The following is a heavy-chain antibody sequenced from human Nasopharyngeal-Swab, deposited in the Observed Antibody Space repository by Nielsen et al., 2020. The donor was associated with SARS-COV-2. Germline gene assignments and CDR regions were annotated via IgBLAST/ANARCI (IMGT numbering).Heavy chain of an antibody. J-gene: IGHJ6*02. CDR1: GGSISSSSYY. Sequence: SETLSLTCIVSGGSISSSSYYWGWIRQPPGKGLEWIGSIYYSGSTYYNPSLKSRVTISVDTPKNQFSLKLSSVTAADTAVYYCVGSSWYGDYYYYYGMDVWGQGTTVTVSS. CDR3: VGSSWYGDYYYYYGMDV. V-gene: IGHV4-39*07. D-gene: IGHD6-13*01. CDR2: IYYSGST.